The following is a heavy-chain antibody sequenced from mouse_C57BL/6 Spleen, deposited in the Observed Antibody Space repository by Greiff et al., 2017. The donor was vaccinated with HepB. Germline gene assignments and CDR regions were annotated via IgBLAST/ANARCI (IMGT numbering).Heavy chain of an antibody. Sequence: EVKLVESGGGLVQPGGSLSLSCAASGFTFTDYYMSWVRQPPGKALEWLGFIRNKANGYTTEYSASVKGRFTISRDNSQSILYLQMNALRAEDSATYDCASPIYYYGSSYDYYAMDYWGQGTSVTVSS. CDR3: ASPIYYYGSSYDYYAMDY. CDR1: GFTFTDYY. J-gene: IGHJ4*01. CDR2: IRNKANGYTT. D-gene: IGHD1-1*01. V-gene: IGHV7-3*01.